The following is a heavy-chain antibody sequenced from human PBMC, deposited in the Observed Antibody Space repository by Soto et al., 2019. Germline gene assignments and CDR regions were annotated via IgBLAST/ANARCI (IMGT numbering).Heavy chain of an antibody. V-gene: IGHV5-51*01. CDR1: GYNFNNYW. Sequence: GESLKISCKGSGYNFNNYWIAWVRQMPEKGLEWLGIIYPRDSETRFSPSIQGQVTISVDKSSSTAFLQLRSLKASDSGMYYCARQVRSDGQGDSWGQGTLVPVSS. J-gene: IGHJ4*02. CDR3: ARQVRSDGQGDS. D-gene: IGHD2-15*01. CDR2: IYPRDSET.